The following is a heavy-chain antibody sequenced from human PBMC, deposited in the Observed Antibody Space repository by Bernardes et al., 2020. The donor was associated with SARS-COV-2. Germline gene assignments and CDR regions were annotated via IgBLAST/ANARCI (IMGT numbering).Heavy chain of an antibody. CDR2: ISSLLSNT. V-gene: IGHV3-30-3*01. CDR3: ARAPGETFDY. Sequence: WGSLRLSFASSGFTFSSYAMHWVRQAPGKWLEWLAVISSLLSNTYYADSVKVRFTISRDNSKNTLYLQMNSLRAEETAVYYCARAPGETFDYWGQGTLVTVSS. J-gene: IGHJ4*02. CDR1: GFTFSSYA. D-gene: IGHD3-10*01.